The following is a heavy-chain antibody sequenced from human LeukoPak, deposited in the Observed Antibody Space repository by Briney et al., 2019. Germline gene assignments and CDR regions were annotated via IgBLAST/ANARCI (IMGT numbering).Heavy chain of an antibody. J-gene: IGHJ4*02. CDR1: GLSVSSNF. D-gene: IGHD3-10*01. Sequence: GGSLRLSCAATGLSVSSNFMSWVRQAPGKGLEWVSVIYGGGSTYYADSVKGRFTISRDTPKNTLYLQMNSLRVEDTAVYYCAKHLWRDLLWFGEGYYVDYWGQGTLVTVST. V-gene: IGHV3-53*01. CDR2: IYGGGST. CDR3: AKHLWRDLLWFGEGYYVDY.